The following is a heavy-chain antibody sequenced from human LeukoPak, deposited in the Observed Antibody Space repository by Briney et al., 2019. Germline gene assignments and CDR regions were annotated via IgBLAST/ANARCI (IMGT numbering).Heavy chain of an antibody. CDR2: IYYSGST. CDR3: ARGFAYGDTGSFDY. Sequence: SETLSLTCTVSGGSISSYYWSWIRQPPGKGLEWIGYIYYSGSTTYNPSLKSRVTISVDTSKNQFSLKLNSVTAADTAMYYCARGFAYGDTGSFDYWGQGTLVTVPS. V-gene: IGHV4-59*01. J-gene: IGHJ4*02. CDR1: GGSISSYY. D-gene: IGHD4-17*01.